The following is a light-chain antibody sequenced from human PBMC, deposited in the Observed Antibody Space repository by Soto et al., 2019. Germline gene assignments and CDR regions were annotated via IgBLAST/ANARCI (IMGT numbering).Light chain of an antibody. CDR3: QQYGSSGT. J-gene: IGKJ1*01. CDR1: QSVSNNY. Sequence: ENVLTQSPATLSLSPGEGATLSCRASQSVSNNYLAWYQQKPGQAPRLLIYGASNRATGIPDRFSGSGSGTDFTLTISRLEPEDFAVYYCQQYGSSGTFGQGTKVDI. V-gene: IGKV3-20*01. CDR2: GAS.